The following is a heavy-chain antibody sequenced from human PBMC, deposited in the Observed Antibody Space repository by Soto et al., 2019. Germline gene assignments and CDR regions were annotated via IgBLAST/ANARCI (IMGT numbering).Heavy chain of an antibody. CDR3: ARQSMCSGGSCYSNY. D-gene: IGHD2-15*01. J-gene: IGHJ4*02. V-gene: IGHV4-39*01. CDR2: IYYSGST. CDR1: GGSISSSSYY. Sequence: SETLSLTCTVSGGSISSSSYYWGWIRQPPGKGLEWIGSIYYSGSTYYNPSLKSRVTISVDTSKNQFSLKLSSVTAADTAVYYCARQSMCSGGSCYSNYWGQGTLVTVSS.